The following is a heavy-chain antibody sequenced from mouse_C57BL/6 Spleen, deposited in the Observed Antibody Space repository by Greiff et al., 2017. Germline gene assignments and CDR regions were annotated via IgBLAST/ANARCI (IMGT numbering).Heavy chain of an antibody. J-gene: IGHJ3*01. Sequence: EVKVEESGPGLVKPSQSLSLTCSVTGYSITSGYYWNWIRQFPGNKLEWMGYISYDGSNNYNPSLKNRISITRDTSKNQFFLKLNSVTTEDTATYYCARGLLYAWFAYWGQGTLVTVSA. CDR2: ISYDGSN. CDR1: GYSITSGYY. D-gene: IGHD2-12*01. V-gene: IGHV3-6*01. CDR3: ARGLLYAWFAY.